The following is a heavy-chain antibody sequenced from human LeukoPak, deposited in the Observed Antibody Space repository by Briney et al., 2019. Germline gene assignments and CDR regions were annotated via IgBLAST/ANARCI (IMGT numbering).Heavy chain of an antibody. Sequence: GGSLRLSCAASGLIFSSYQMNWVRQAPGKGLEWISHISTIGGTIYYADSVKGRFTISRDNAKNSLYLQMNSLRAEDTAVYYCARAHPGDYGDFQFDYWGQGTLVTVSS. J-gene: IGHJ4*02. CDR1: GLIFSSYQ. D-gene: IGHD4-17*01. CDR2: ISTIGGTI. V-gene: IGHV3-48*03. CDR3: ARAHPGDYGDFQFDY.